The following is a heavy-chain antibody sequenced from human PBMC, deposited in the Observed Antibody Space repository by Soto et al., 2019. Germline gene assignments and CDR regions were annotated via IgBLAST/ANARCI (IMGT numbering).Heavy chain of an antibody. J-gene: IGHJ6*02. Sequence: PSETLSLTCTVSGGSISSGGYYWSWIRQHPGKGLEWIGYIYYSGSTYYNPSLKSRVTISVDTSKNQFSLKLSSVTAADTAVYYCAGGPGNSISSYGMDVWGQGTTVTVSS. V-gene: IGHV4-31*03. CDR2: IYYSGST. CDR1: GGSISSGGYY. D-gene: IGHD2-15*01. CDR3: AGGPGNSISSYGMDV.